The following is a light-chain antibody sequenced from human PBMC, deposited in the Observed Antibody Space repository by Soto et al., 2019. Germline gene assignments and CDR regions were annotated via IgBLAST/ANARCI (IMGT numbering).Light chain of an antibody. Sequence: EIVRTQAPRARSVVRSGRATPSCRTSQSVSSSYLAWYQQKPGQAPRLLIYAASTRATGIPARFSGSGSGTEFTLTITTLQSEDFALYYCQQYNNWPQINFGEGTRLEIK. CDR3: QQYNNWPQIN. CDR1: QSVSSSY. CDR2: AAS. V-gene: IGKV3-15*01. J-gene: IGKJ5*01.